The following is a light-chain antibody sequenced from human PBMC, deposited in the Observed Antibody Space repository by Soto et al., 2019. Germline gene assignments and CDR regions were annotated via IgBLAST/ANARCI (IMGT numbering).Light chain of an antibody. V-gene: IGLV2-11*01. Sequence: QYALTQPRSVSGSPGQSVTISCTGTSSDVGGYNYVSWYQQHPGKAPKLMIYDVSKRPSGVPDRFSASKSGTTASRTISGLQAADEADYYCCAYACGYNFVVFGGGTMLTVL. CDR2: DVS. CDR3: CAYACGYNFVV. J-gene: IGLJ2*01. CDR1: SSDVGGYNY.